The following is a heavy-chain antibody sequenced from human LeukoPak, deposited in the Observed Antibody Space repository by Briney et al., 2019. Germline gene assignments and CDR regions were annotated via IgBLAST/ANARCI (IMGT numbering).Heavy chain of an antibody. J-gene: IGHJ4*02. D-gene: IGHD3-10*02. V-gene: IGHV4-38-2*01. CDR1: GYSISSGYY. CDR3: ARVFAGYFDY. CDR2: IYHSGST. Sequence: SETLSLTCAVSGYSISSGYYWGWIRQPPGKGLEWIGSIYHSGSTYYNPSLKSRATISVDTSKNQFSLKLSSVTAADTAVYYCARVFAGYFDYWGQGTLVTVSS.